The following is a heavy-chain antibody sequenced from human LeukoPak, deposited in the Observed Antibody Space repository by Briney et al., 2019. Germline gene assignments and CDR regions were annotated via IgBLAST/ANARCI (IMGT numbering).Heavy chain of an antibody. Sequence: PGGSLRLSCAASGFTFSSYSMNWVRQAPGKGLEWVSYISSSGSTIYYADSVKGRFTISRDNAKNSLYLQMNSLRDEDTAVYYCARVPSKWGGYYSGDFRFDPWGQRTLVTVSS. CDR1: GFTFSSYS. D-gene: IGHD3-22*01. V-gene: IGHV3-48*02. CDR2: ISSSGSTI. J-gene: IGHJ5*02. CDR3: ARVPSKWGGYYSGDFRFDP.